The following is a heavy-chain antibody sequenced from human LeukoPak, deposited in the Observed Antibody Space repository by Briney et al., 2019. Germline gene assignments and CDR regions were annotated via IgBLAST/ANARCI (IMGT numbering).Heavy chain of an antibody. CDR1: GASYNACH. CDR2: IDHRGTA. CDR3: AVGNTILEVAASYDI. V-gene: IGHV4-34*01. D-gene: IGHD3-3*01. J-gene: IGHJ1*01. Sequence: PSETLSLTWSVYGASYNACHWSWIRQPPGKGLEWIGDIDHRGTATYNPSLKSRLTISADASKNQFSLKLNSVTDADTAVYYCAVGNTILEVAASYDIWGQGNLVIVSS.